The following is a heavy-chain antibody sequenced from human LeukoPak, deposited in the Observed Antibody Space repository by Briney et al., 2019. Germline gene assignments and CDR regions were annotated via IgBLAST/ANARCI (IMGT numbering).Heavy chain of an antibody. CDR3: ARGTRGYSYGYVAY. J-gene: IGHJ4*02. CDR1: GCSVSSGSYY. Sequence: SETLSLTCTVSGCSVSSGSYYWSWIRQPPGKGLEWIGYIYYSGSTNYNPSLKSRVTISVDTSKNQFSLKLSSVTAADTAVYYCARGTRGYSYGYVAYWGQGTLVTVSS. V-gene: IGHV4-61*01. CDR2: IYYSGST. D-gene: IGHD5-18*01.